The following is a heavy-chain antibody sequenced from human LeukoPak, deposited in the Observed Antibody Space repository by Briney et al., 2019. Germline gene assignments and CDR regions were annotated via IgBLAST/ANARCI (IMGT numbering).Heavy chain of an antibody. CDR3: ARDHYGGNSGELDY. D-gene: IGHD4-23*01. V-gene: IGHV4-4*07. CDR2: IYTSGST. J-gene: IGHJ4*02. CDR1: GGSISSYY. Sequence: SETLSLTCTVSGGSISSYYWSWIRQPAGKGLEWIGRIYTSGSTNYNPSLKSRVTMSVDTSKNQFSLKLSSVTAADTAVYYCARDHYGGNSGELDYWGQGTLVTVSS.